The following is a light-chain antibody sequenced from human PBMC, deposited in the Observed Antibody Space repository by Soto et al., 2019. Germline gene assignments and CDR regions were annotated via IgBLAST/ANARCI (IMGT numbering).Light chain of an antibody. CDR3: QEYSKWPLFT. V-gene: IGKV3-15*01. CDR1: QSVGRN. CDR2: AAS. Sequence: EIVVTQSPGILSVSPGDRATLSCRASQSVGRNLAWYQQKPGQAPTLLIYAASTRATGLPARFSGSGSGTEFTITISSRQSEDFAVYYCQEYSKWPLFTFGPGTRVDIK. J-gene: IGKJ3*01.